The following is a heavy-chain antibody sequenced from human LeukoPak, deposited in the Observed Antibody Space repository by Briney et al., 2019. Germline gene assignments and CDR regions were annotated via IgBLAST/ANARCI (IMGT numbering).Heavy chain of an antibody. J-gene: IGHJ3*02. CDR3: ASVSSSWYEAYFDI. D-gene: IGHD6-13*01. CDR1: GFTFSSYE. Sequence: PGGSLRLSCAASGFTFSSYEMNWGRQAPGKGLEWVSYISSSGSTIYYADSVQGRFTISRDNAKNSLYLQMNSLRAEDTAVYYCASVSSSWYEAYFDIWGQGTMVTVSS. CDR2: ISSSGSTI. V-gene: IGHV3-48*03.